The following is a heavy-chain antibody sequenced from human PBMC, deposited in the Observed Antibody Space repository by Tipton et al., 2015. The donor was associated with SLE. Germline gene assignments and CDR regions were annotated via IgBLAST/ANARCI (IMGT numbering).Heavy chain of an antibody. CDR2: IYTSGST. CDR3: ARELGWP. Sequence: TLSLTCTVSGGSISSGSYYWSWIRQPAGKGLEWIGRIYTSGSTYYNPSLKSRVTISVDTSKNQFSLKLSSVTAADTAVYYCARELGWPWGQGTLVTVSS. D-gene: IGHD7-27*01. V-gene: IGHV4-61*02. CDR1: GGSISSGSYY. J-gene: IGHJ5*02.